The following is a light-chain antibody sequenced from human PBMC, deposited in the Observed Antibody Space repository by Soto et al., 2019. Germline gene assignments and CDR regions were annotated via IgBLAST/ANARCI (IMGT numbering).Light chain of an antibody. J-gene: IGKJ2*01. Sequence: ENVLTQSPDTLSLSPGDRATLSCRASHRVNSNYLAWYQQKPGQAPRLLIFGTSSRATGIPDRFSGSGSGTDFTLTITRLESEDFAVYYCQHYLNPMFIFGQGTKLEI. CDR2: GTS. CDR3: QHYLNPMFI. CDR1: HRVNSNY. V-gene: IGKV3-20*01.